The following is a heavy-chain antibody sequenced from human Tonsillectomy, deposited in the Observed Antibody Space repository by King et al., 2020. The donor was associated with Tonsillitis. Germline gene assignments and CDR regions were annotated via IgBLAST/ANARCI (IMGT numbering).Heavy chain of an antibody. D-gene: IGHD6-6*01. CDR3: TTNTCISSSYYYAMNV. CDR1: GYTFTSYY. Sequence: VQLVESGAEVKKPGASVKVSCKASGYTFTSYYMHWVRQAPGQGLEWMGLINPSGGSTNYAQKFQGRITMTRDTSTSTVYMDLSSLRSEDTAVYYCTTNTCISSSYYYAMNVWGQGTTVTVSS. CDR2: INPSGGST. V-gene: IGHV1-46*03. J-gene: IGHJ6*02.